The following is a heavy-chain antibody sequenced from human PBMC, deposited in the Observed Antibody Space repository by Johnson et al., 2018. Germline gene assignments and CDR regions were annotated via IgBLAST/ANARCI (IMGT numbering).Heavy chain of an antibody. CDR1: GFTFTSYG. V-gene: IGHV3-30*03. CDR3: ARCIYYCYYMDF. J-gene: IGHJ6*03. D-gene: IGHD2-8*01. CDR2: ISYDGSNK. Sequence: QVQLVQSGGGVVQPGRSLSLSCAASGFTFTSYGFHWVRQAPGKGLEWVAVISYDGSNKYYADSVKGRVTITRDNSKNTLYLQMNSLRADDTALYYCARCIYYCYYMDFCGNGTTVTVSS.